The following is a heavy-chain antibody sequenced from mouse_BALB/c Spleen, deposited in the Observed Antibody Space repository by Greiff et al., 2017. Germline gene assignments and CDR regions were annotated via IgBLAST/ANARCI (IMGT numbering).Heavy chain of an antibody. J-gene: IGHJ2*01. CDR2: ISYSGST. V-gene: IGHV3-8*02. CDR1: GDSITSGY. D-gene: IGHD1-2*01. Sequence: EVKLLESGPSLVKPSQTLSLTCSVTGDSITSGYWNWIRKFPGNKLEYMGYISYSGSTYYNPSLKSRISITRDTSKNQYYLQLNSVTTEDTATYYWALILIHYYGGDYFDYWGQGTTLTVSS. CDR3: ALILIHYYGGDYFDY.